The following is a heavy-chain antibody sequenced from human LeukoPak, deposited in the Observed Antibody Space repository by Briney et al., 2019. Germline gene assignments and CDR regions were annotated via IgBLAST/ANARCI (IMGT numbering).Heavy chain of an antibody. D-gene: IGHD3-3*01. CDR3: ARATLSRTIFGVVISDNWFDP. V-gene: IGHV1-8*01. CDR1: GYTFTSYD. CDR2: MNPNSGNT. J-gene: IGHJ5*02. Sequence: ASVKVSCKASGYTFTSYDINWVRQATGQGLEWMGWMNPNSGNTGYAQKFQGRVTMTRNTSISTAYMELSSLRSEDTAVYCCARATLSRTIFGVVISDNWFDPWGQGTLVTVSS.